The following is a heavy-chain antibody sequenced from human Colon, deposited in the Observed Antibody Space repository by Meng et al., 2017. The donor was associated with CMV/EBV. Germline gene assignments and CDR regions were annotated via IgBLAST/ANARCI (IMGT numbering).Heavy chain of an antibody. D-gene: IGHD2-21*01. CDR1: GFTFYTYA. Sequence: GESLKISCAASGFTFYTYAMSWVRQAPGKGLEWVSGISADGGRTYYIDSVKGRFTISRDNFKNMVHLQMNSLRVEDTATYYRAKEFVHDSWGQGTQVTVSS. CDR2: ISADGGRT. J-gene: IGHJ4*02. V-gene: IGHV3-23*01. CDR3: AKEFVHDS.